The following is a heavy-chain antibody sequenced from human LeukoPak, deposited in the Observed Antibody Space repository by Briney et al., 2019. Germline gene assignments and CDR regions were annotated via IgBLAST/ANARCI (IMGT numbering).Heavy chain of an antibody. J-gene: IGHJ4*02. D-gene: IGHD2-15*01. CDR1: GYTFTSYD. CDR2: ISAYNGNT. CDR3: ARVSCSGGTCYANFDH. Sequence: APVKVSCKASGYTFTSYDINWVRQAPGQGLEWMGWISAYNGNTNYAQHLQGRVTMTTDTSTSTAYMELRSLRSDDTAVYYCARVSCSGGTCYANFDHWGQGTLVTVSS. V-gene: IGHV1-18*01.